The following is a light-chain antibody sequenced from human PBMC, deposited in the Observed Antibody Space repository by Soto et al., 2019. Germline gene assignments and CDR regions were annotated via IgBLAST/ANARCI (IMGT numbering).Light chain of an antibody. CDR3: QSFDSRLSGSV. J-gene: IGLJ3*02. CDR2: GNS. Sequence: QAVVTQPPSVSGAPGQRVTISCTGSSSNIGAGYDVNWYQQLPGTAPKLLIYGNSNRPSGVPDRFSGSKSGTSASLAITGLQAEDEADYHCQSFDSRLSGSVFGGGTKLTVL. CDR1: SSNIGAGYD. V-gene: IGLV1-40*01.